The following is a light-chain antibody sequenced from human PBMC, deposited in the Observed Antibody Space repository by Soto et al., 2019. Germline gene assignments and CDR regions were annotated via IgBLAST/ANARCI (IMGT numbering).Light chain of an antibody. CDR3: QQYNNRPPWT. Sequence: EIMMTQSPGTLSLSPGEAATLSCRASQSVSSNLAWYQQTPGQAPRLLIYGASTRATGIPARFSGSGSGTEFTLTISSLQSEDFAVYYCQQYNNRPPWTFGQGTKVDI. CDR1: QSVSSN. CDR2: GAS. V-gene: IGKV3-15*01. J-gene: IGKJ1*01.